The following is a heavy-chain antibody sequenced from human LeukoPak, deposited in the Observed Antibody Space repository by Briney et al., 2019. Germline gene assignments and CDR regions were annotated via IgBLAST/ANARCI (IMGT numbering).Heavy chain of an antibody. J-gene: IGHJ4*02. CDR1: GFTFSDYE. D-gene: IGHD4-23*01. CDR2: ISIGGSTI. V-gene: IGHV3-48*03. Sequence: GGSLRLSCAASGFTFSDYEMNWVRPAPGKGLEWVSYISIGGSTIYYADSVKGRFTISRDNAKNSLYLQMNSLRAEDTAVYYCASTVANDYWGQGTLVTVSS. CDR3: ASTVANDY.